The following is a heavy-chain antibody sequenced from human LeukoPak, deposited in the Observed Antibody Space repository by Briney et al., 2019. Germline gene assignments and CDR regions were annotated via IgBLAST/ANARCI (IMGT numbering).Heavy chain of an antibody. J-gene: IGHJ3*02. Sequence: ASVKVSCQASGYTFTSYGISWVRQSPGQGLEWMGWISAYNGNTNYAQKLEGRVTMTSDTSTRADHMELRSLTSKDTAVRYCARDSTADALEIWGGRTIVTVSS. V-gene: IGHV1-18*01. D-gene: IGHD2-21*02. CDR3: ARDSTADALEI. CDR2: ISAYNGNT. CDR1: GYTFTSYG.